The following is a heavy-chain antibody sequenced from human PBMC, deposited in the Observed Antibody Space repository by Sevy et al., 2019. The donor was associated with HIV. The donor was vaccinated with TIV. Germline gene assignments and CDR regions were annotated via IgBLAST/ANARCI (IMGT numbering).Heavy chain of an antibody. D-gene: IGHD3-10*01. CDR1: GYTFTGYY. CDR2: INPNSGGT. V-gene: IGHV1-2*06. J-gene: IGHJ6*02. Sequence: ASVKVSCKASGYTFTGYYMYWVRQAPGQGLEWMGRINPNSGGTNYAQKFQGRVTMTRVTSISTAYMELSRLRSEDTAVYYCARDQELLFGELLRNYYYYYGMYVWGQGTTVTVSS. CDR3: ARDQELLFGELLRNYYYYYGMYV.